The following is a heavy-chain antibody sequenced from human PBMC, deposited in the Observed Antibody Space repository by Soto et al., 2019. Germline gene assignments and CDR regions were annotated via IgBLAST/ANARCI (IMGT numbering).Heavy chain of an antibody. Sequence: SLRLSCAASGFTFSSYAMHWVRQAPGKGLEWVAVISYDGSNKYYADSVKGRFTISRDDAKNSLYLQMNSLRAEDTALYYCARDAGGLDVWGQGTTVTVSS. D-gene: IGHD3-10*01. CDR1: GFTFSSYA. J-gene: IGHJ6*02. CDR2: ISYDGSNK. CDR3: ARDAGGLDV. V-gene: IGHV3-30-3*01.